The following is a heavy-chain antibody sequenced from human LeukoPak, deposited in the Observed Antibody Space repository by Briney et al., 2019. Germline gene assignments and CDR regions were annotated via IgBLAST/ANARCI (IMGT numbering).Heavy chain of an antibody. J-gene: IGHJ6*02. V-gene: IGHV3-15*01. CDR2: SKSKTDGGTT. Sequence: GGSLRLSCVASGFSFSMAWMGWVRQAPGKGLEWVLRSKSKTDGGTTDYAARVKGRLTISRDDSKNTLYLQMNSLKTEDTAVYYCSTDTPPGWGQGTTVTVSS. CDR3: STDTPPG. CDR1: GFSFSMAW.